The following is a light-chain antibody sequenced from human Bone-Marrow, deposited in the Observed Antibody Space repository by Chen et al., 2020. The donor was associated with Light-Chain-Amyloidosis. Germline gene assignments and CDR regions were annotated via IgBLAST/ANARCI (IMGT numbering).Light chain of an antibody. J-gene: IGLJ3*02. CDR2: EDD. CDR1: SGSIATNY. Sequence: NFMLTQPHSVSESPGKTVIISCTRSSGSIATNYVQWYQQRPGSSPTTVSYEDDHRPSGVPDRFSGSIDRSSNSASLTISGLETEDEADYYCQSYQGSSQGVFGGGTKLTVL. V-gene: IGLV6-57*01. CDR3: QSYQGSSQGV.